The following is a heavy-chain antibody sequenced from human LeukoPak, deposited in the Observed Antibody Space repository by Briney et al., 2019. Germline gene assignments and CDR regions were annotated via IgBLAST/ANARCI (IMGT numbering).Heavy chain of an antibody. J-gene: IGHJ6*03. D-gene: IGHD1-26*01. CDR1: LFTSSSYS. V-gene: IGHV3-21*01. CDR3: ARDPYSGSYGNYYYYFMDV. CDR2: ISISSSYI. Sequence: GGSLRLSCAASLFTSSSYSMNWVRHAPGKGPEWVSHISISSSYIYYADSVKGRFTISRDNAKNSLYLQMNSLRAEDTAVYYCARDPYSGSYGNYYYYFMDVWGKGTTVTISS.